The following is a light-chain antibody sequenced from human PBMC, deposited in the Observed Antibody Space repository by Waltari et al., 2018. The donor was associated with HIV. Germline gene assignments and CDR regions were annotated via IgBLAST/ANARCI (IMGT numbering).Light chain of an antibody. CDR2: SNN. J-gene: IGLJ3*02. CDR1: SSNIESNT. V-gene: IGLV1-44*01. CDR3: AAWDDSLNAWV. Sequence: QSVLTQPPSASGTPGQRVTISCSGSSSNIESNTANWYQPLPVTAPKLLIYSNNQRPSGVPDRFSGSNSGTSASLAISGLQSEDEADYYCAAWDDSLNAWVFGGGTKLAVL.